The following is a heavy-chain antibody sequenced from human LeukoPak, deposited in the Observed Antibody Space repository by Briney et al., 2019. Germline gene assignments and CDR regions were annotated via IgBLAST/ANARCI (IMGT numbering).Heavy chain of an antibody. V-gene: IGHV3-7*01. Sequence: GGSLRLSCVASGFTFSTYWMSWVRQAPGKGLEWVANIKEDGSGKYYVDSVKGRFTISRDNAKNSLYLQMTSLRAEDAAVYYCARVRGIVVEVPTNNCFDPWGQGTLVTVSS. D-gene: IGHD2-15*01. CDR2: IKEDGSGK. CDR1: GFTFSTYW. J-gene: IGHJ5*02. CDR3: ARVRGIVVEVPTNNCFDP.